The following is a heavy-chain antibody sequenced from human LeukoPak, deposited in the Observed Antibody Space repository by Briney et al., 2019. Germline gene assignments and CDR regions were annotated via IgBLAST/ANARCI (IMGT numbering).Heavy chain of an antibody. V-gene: IGHV3-74*01. CDR2: INSDGSST. CDR1: GFTFRSYW. J-gene: IGHJ4*02. CDR3: ARDVLR. Sequence: PGGSLRLSCAAAGFTFRSYWMHWVRQAPGKGPVWVSGINSDGSSTSYADSVKGRFTISRDNDKNMLYLQMDSLRAEDTAVYYCARDVLRGGQGTLVTVSS.